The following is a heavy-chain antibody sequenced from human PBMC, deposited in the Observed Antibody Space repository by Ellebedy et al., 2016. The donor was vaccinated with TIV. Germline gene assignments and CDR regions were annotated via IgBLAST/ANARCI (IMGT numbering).Heavy chain of an antibody. J-gene: IGHJ4*02. D-gene: IGHD6-19*01. Sequence: GGSLRLSCAASGFTLSTFPIHWVRQAPGKGLVWVSRINSDGRTTSYADSVEGRFTVSRDTSTNTLYLQMNSLRSDDTAIYFCTKDGYSSGWVKGGYFDHWGQGTLVTVSS. CDR2: INSDGRTT. CDR1: GFTLSTFP. CDR3: TKDGYSSGWVKGGYFDH. V-gene: IGHV3-74*01.